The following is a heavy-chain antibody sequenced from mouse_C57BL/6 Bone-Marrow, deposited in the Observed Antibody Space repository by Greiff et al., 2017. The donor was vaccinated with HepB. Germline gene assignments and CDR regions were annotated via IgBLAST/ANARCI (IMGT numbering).Heavy chain of an antibody. CDR3: ARDDYDGDWYFDV. Sequence: EVHLVESGGGLVKPGGSLKLSCAASGFTFSSYAMSWVRQTPEKRLEWVASMSDGGSYTYYPDNVKGRFTLSRDNAKNNLYLQLSHLKSEDTAMYYCARDDYDGDWYFDVWGTGTAVTVSS. CDR2: MSDGGSYT. D-gene: IGHD2-4*01. CDR1: GFTFSSYA. V-gene: IGHV5-4*01. J-gene: IGHJ1*03.